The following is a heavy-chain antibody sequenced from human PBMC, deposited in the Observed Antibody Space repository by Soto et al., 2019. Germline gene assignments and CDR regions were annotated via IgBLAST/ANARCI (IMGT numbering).Heavy chain of an antibody. Sequence: SETLSLTCTVSGDSVSSGSYYWSWVRQPPGKGLEWIGFIHYSGNTNYNPSLKSRVTISLDTSKNQLSLKLSSVTAADTAVYYCARYSGTYYVYWGQGTLVTFSS. V-gene: IGHV4-61*01. D-gene: IGHD1-26*01. J-gene: IGHJ4*02. CDR3: ARYSGTYYVY. CDR2: IHYSGNT. CDR1: GDSVSSGSYY.